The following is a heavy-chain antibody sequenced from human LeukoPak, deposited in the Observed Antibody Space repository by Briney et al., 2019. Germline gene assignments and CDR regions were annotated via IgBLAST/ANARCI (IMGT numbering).Heavy chain of an antibody. CDR3: ARALGDDPIDH. CDR2: VNEGGRER. V-gene: IGHV3-7*01. Sequence: GGSLRLSCAASAFTFSRFWMNWVRQAPGKGLEWVASVNEGGRERYYVDSVRGRFIISRDNAKNSVYLQMNSLRADDTAVYYCARALGDDPIDHWGQGTLVTVSS. J-gene: IGHJ4*02. CDR1: AFTFSRFW. D-gene: IGHD3-16*01.